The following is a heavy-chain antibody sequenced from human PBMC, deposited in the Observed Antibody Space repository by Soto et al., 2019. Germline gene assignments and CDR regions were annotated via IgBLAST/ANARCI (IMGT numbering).Heavy chain of an antibody. CDR1: GFTFSSYA. CDR2: ISGSGGST. Sequence: EVPLLESGGGLVQPGGSLRLSCAASGFTFSSYAMSWVRQAPGKGLEWVSAISGSGGSTYYADSVKGRFTISRDNSKNTLYLQMNSLRAEDTAVYYCAKAGGFGGYWYFDLWGRGTLVTVS. V-gene: IGHV3-23*01. J-gene: IGHJ2*01. CDR3: AKAGGFGGYWYFDL. D-gene: IGHD3-10*01.